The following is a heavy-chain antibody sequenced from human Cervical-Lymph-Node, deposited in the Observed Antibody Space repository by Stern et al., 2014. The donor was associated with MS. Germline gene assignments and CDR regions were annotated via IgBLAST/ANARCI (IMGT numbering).Heavy chain of an antibody. CDR1: GFSFTSSA. D-gene: IGHD2-21*01. J-gene: IGHJ4*02. Sequence: EVQLVESGGDLVHPGGSLRVSCEASGFSFTSSAMSWVRQAPGKGLEWVSGIANSGGSTYYADSVRGRFTISRDNSKNALYLQLNSLRAEDTAVYYCATDGEIVESWYFKYWGQGTLVTVSS. CDR2: IANSGGST. CDR3: ATDGEIVESWYFKY. V-gene: IGHV3-23*04.